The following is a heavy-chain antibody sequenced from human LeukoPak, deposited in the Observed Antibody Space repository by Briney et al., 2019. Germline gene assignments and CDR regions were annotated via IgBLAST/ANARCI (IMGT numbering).Heavy chain of an antibody. J-gene: IGHJ4*02. CDR3: ARVVTEYYFDY. CDR2: IYYSGST. Sequence: KSSETLSLTCTVSGGSISSYYWSWIRQPPGKELEWIGYIYYSGSTNYNPSLKSRVTISVDTSKNQFSLKLSSVTAADTAVYYCARVVTEYYFDYWGQGTLVTVSS. V-gene: IGHV4-59*01. CDR1: GGSISSYY. D-gene: IGHD5-18*01.